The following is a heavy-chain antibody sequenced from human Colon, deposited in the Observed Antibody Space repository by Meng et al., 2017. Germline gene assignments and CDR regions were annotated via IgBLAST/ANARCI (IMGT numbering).Heavy chain of an antibody. V-gene: IGHV1-18*01. CDR2: ISTYDDNT. CDR3: ARDNPGDYVWDY. Sequence: QVQLVQSGAEVKKPGASVKVACKASGYTFATYGISWMRQAPGQGLEWMGWISTYDDNTNYVEKFRGRVTITTDTSTNTAYMELRSLRSDDTAVYYCARDNPGDYVWDYWGQGTLVTVPS. D-gene: IGHD4-17*01. J-gene: IGHJ4*02. CDR1: GYTFATYG.